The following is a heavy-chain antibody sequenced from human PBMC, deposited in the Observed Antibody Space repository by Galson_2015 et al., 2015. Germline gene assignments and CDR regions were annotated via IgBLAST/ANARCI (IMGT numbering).Heavy chain of an antibody. V-gene: IGHV1-18*01. CDR2: ISAYNGHT. CDR1: GYIFNNYR. J-gene: IGHJ6*02. Sequence: SVKVSCKASGYIFNNYRISWVRQAPGQGLEWMGWISAYNGHTKYAQNLQGRVTVTTDTSTSTAYMELRSLRSDDTAIYYCARDSNWAGYFYGMDVWGQGTSVSVSS. CDR3: ARDSNWAGYFYGMDV. D-gene: IGHD7-27*01.